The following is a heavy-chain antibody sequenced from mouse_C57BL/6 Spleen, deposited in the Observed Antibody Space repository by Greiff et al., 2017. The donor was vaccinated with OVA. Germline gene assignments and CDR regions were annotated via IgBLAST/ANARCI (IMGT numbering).Heavy chain of an antibody. CDR1: GYTFTSYW. CDR2: INPSNGGT. D-gene: IGHD2-3*01. J-gene: IGHJ3*01. CDR3: ARSSSIYDGFPWFAY. Sequence: QVQLQQSETELVKPGASVKLSCKASGYTFTSYWMHWVKQRPGQGLEWIGNINPSNGGTNYNEKFKSKATLTVDKSSSTAYMQLSSLTSEDSAVYYCARSSSIYDGFPWFAYWGQGTLVTVSA. V-gene: IGHV1-53*01.